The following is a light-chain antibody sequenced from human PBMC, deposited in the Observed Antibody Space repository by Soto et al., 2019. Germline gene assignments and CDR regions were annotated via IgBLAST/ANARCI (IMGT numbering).Light chain of an antibody. V-gene: IGLV1-44*01. J-gene: IGLJ2*01. CDR2: NNN. CDR1: SSNIASNT. CDR3: AAWDDSLSGQL. Sequence: QSVLTQPPSASGAPGQRVTISCSGSSSNIASNTVNWYQQLPGTAPKLLIYNNNHRPSGVLDRFSGSKSGTSASLAISGLQSEDEADYYCAAWDDSLSGQLFGGGTKLTVL.